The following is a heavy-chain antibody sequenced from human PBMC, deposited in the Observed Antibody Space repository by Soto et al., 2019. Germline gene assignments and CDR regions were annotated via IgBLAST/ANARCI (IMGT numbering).Heavy chain of an antibody. CDR3: ARAGGLGAVAVDY. CDR2: TYHSGST. D-gene: IGHD6-19*01. Sequence: QLQLQESGSGLVKPSQTLSLTCAVSGGSISSGGYSWSWIRQPPGKGLEWIGYTYHSGSTYYNPSLKRRDTISVDRSKNQFSLKLSSVTAADTAVYYCARAGGLGAVAVDYWGQGTLVTVSS. CDR1: GGSISSGGYS. V-gene: IGHV4-30-2*01. J-gene: IGHJ4*02.